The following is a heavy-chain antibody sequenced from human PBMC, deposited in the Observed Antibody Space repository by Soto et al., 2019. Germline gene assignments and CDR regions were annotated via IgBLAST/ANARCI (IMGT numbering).Heavy chain of an antibody. Sequence: QVLLVQSRGEVKKPGASVKVSCKTSGYSFTTYGISWVRQAPGQGLEWMGWISGDNGNKNYAQKLKGRLTMTTDTSTSTAYMELRSLTSDDTAVYYWAREGPAPYYYYGMDVWCQGSTVTVSS. V-gene: IGHV1-18*01. CDR1: GYSFTTYG. CDR2: ISGDNGNK. J-gene: IGHJ6*02. CDR3: AREGPAPYYYYGMDV. D-gene: IGHD2-2*01.